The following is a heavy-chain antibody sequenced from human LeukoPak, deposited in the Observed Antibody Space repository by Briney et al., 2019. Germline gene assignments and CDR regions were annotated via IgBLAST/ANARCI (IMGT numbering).Heavy chain of an antibody. CDR2: INHSGST. Sequence: PSETLSPTCAVYGGSFSGYYWSWIRQPPGKGLEWIGEINHSGSTYYNPSLKSRVTISVDTSKNQFSLKLSSVTAADTAVYYCARGKDYYYGMDVWGQGTTVTVSS. CDR3: ARGKDYYYGMDV. CDR1: GGSFSGYY. J-gene: IGHJ6*02. V-gene: IGHV4-34*09.